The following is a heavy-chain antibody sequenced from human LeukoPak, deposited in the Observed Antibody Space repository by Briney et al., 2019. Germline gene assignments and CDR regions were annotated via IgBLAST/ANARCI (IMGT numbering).Heavy chain of an antibody. CDR3: AKERTETTAYFDY. CDR2: MSGDGADT. J-gene: IGHJ4*02. Sequence: GGSLRLSCAASGFTFTSYAINWVRQAPGKGLEWVSIMSGDGADTYYADSVRGRFTISRDTSKNTVYLQMNSLRADDTAVYYCAKERTETTAYFDYWGQGTLVTVSS. CDR1: GFTFTSYA. D-gene: IGHD4-17*01. V-gene: IGHV3-23*01.